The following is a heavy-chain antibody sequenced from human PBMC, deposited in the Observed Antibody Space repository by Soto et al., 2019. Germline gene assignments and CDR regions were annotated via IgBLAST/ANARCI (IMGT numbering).Heavy chain of an antibody. CDR2: IIPIFGTA. CDR1: GGTFSSYA. V-gene: IGHV1-69*13. J-gene: IGHJ5*02. CDR3: ARVVYSYGFVGWFDP. Sequence: SVKVSCKASGGTFSSYAISWVRQAPGQGLEWMGGIIPIFGTANYAQKFQGRVTITADESTSTAYMELSSLRSEDTAVYYCARVVYSYGFVGWFDPWGQGTLVTVSS. D-gene: IGHD5-18*01.